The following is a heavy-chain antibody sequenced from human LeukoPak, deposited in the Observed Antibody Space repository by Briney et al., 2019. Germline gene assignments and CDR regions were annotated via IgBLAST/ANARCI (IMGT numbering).Heavy chain of an antibody. V-gene: IGHV1-8*01. D-gene: IGHD3-10*01. CDR3: VRDGEGVAISVNYWFDP. J-gene: IGHJ5*02. CDR1: GFTFTSYD. Sequence: ASVEVSCKASGFTFTSYDINWVRQASGQGLEWMGWMNPNNGNTGYAQKFQGRVTMTRDTSISTAYMELRGLRSEDTAVYYCVRDGEGVAISVNYWFDPWGQGTLVTVSS. CDR2: MNPNNGNT.